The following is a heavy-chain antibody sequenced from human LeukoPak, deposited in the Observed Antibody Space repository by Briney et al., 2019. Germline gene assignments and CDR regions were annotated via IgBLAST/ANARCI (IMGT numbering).Heavy chain of an antibody. CDR2: MNPNSGNA. CDR1: GYTFTSYD. CDR3: ARSYGYTYYYYGLDV. D-gene: IGHD5-18*01. Sequence: GASVKVSCKASGYTFTSYDINWVRQATGQGLEWMGWMNPNSGNAGCAQNFQGRVTMTRNTSINTAYMELSSLRSEDTAVYYCARSYGYTYYYYGLDVWGQGTTVTVSS. V-gene: IGHV1-8*01. J-gene: IGHJ6*02.